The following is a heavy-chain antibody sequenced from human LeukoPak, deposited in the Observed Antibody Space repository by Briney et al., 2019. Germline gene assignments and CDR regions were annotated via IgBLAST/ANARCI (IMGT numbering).Heavy chain of an antibody. Sequence: GGSLRLSCAASGFTFSSYWMSWVRQAPGKGLEWVAYIQYDGSNEQYADSVKGRFTISRDNAKNSLYLQMNSLRAEDTAVYYCAKDGYYCDSSGYFDYWGQGTLVTVSS. CDR3: AKDGYYCDSSGYFDY. CDR1: GFTFSSYW. CDR2: IQYDGSNE. D-gene: IGHD3-22*01. J-gene: IGHJ4*02. V-gene: IGHV3-7*03.